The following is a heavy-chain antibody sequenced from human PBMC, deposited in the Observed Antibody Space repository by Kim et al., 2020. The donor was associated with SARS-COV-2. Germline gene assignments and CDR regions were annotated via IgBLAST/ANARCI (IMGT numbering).Heavy chain of an antibody. CDR1: GFTFSSYG. Sequence: GGSLRLSCAASGFTFSSYGMHWVRQAPGKGLEWVAVISYDGSNKYYADSVKGRFTISRDNSKNTLYLQMNSLRAEDTAVYYCAKGSYKSGFDYWGQGTLV. CDR3: AKGSYKSGFDY. D-gene: IGHD3-9*01. V-gene: IGHV3-30*18. CDR2: ISYDGSNK. J-gene: IGHJ4*02.